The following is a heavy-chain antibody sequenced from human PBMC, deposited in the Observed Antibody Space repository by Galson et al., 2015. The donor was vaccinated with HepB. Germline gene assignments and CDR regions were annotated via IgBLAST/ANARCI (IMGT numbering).Heavy chain of an antibody. D-gene: IGHD2-2*02. CDR2: INHSGST. Sequence: ETLSLTCAVYGGSFSGYYWSWIRQPPGKGLEWIGEINHSGSTNYNPSLKSRVTISVDTSKNQFSLKLSSVTAADTAVYYCARGAPYCSSTSCYTDFYYYYYYYMDVWGKGTTVTVSS. CDR3: ARGAPYCSSTSCYTDFYYYYYYYMDV. J-gene: IGHJ6*03. CDR1: GGSFSGYY. V-gene: IGHV4-34*01.